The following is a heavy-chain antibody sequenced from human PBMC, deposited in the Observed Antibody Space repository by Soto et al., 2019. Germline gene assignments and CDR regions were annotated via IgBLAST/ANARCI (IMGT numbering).Heavy chain of an antibody. CDR2: IYCSGST. J-gene: IGHJ6*02. Sequence: PSETLSLTCTVSGGSISSYYWSWIRQPPGKGLEWIGYIYCSGSTNYNPSLKSRVTISVDTSKNQFSLKLSSVTAADTAVYYCARGPGIAVAGRAYYYGMDVWGQGTTVTVSS. V-gene: IGHV4-59*01. CDR1: GGSISSYY. D-gene: IGHD6-19*01. CDR3: ARGPGIAVAGRAYYYGMDV.